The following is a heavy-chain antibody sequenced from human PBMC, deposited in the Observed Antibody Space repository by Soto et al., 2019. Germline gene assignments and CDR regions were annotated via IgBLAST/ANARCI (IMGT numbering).Heavy chain of an antibody. D-gene: IGHD6-6*01. CDR1: GGSISSGGDY. Sequence: SETLSLTCPVSGGSISSGGDYWSWIRQHPGKGLEWIGYIYYSGSTYYNPSLKSRVTISVDTSKNQFSLKLSSVTAADTAVYYCARGRVSARRAYFDYWGQGTLVTVSS. CDR2: IYYSGST. J-gene: IGHJ4*02. V-gene: IGHV4-31*03. CDR3: ARGRVSARRAYFDY.